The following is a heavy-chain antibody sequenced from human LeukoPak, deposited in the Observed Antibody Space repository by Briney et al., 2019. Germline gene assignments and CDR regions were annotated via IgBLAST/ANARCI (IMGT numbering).Heavy chain of an antibody. CDR3: ARDWKVTIWPTDAPLDF. Sequence: GASVKVSFNASGYSFTSYGVSWVRQAPGQGLEWMGWISAYTFNTKYAQKFQGRVSITMTADTSTSTAYMELTNLTSDDTAVYYCARDWKVTIWPTDAPLDFWGQGTLVTVSS. CDR1: GYSFTSYG. CDR2: ISAYTFNT. D-gene: IGHD1-1*01. J-gene: IGHJ4*02. V-gene: IGHV1-18*01.